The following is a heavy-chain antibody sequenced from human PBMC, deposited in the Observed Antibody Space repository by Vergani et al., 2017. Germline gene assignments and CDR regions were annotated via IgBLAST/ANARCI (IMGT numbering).Heavy chain of an antibody. D-gene: IGHD2-8*01. V-gene: IGHV3-30*03. CDR3: ARSGYCAHGVCYMTYYYYMDV. CDR1: GFPFSDYG. Sequence: QVQLVESGGGEVQPGRSLRLSCSAAGFPFSDYGVHWVRQAPGKGLEWVSVISYDGNKKNYADSVKGRFTISRDNSKNTLYLEMNALRAADTAVYYCARSGYCAHGVCYMTYYYYMDVWGKGTAVTVSS. J-gene: IGHJ6*03. CDR2: ISYDGNKK.